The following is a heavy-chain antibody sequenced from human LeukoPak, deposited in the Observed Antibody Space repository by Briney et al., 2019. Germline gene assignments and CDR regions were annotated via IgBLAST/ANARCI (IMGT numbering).Heavy chain of an antibody. CDR1: GGSIISSNW. Sequence: SETLSLTCAVSGGSIISSNWWTWFRQPPGKGLEWIGEIYHTGTSNYNPSLKSRVTISVDTSKNQFSLKLSSVTAADTAVYYCARERSLSHNWFDPWGQGTLVTVSS. D-gene: IGHD2/OR15-2a*01. V-gene: IGHV4-4*02. J-gene: IGHJ5*02. CDR2: IYHTGTS. CDR3: ARERSLSHNWFDP.